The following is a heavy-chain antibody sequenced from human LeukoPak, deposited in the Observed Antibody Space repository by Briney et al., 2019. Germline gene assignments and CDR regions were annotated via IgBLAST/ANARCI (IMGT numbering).Heavy chain of an antibody. Sequence: GGSLRLSCVASGFTLSSYAMSWVRQAPGKGLEWVSTISGSGLSTYYADSVKGRFTISRDNSNNTLYLQMNSLRVEDTAVYYCAKSRVAVAVPRNWFDPWGQGTLVTVSS. D-gene: IGHD6-19*01. CDR1: GFTLSSYA. CDR3: AKSRVAVAVPRNWFDP. V-gene: IGHV3-23*01. CDR2: ISGSGLST. J-gene: IGHJ5*02.